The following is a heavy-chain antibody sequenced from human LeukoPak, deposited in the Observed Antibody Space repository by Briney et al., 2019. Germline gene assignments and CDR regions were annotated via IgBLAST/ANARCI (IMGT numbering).Heavy chain of an antibody. J-gene: IGHJ4*02. Sequence: GGSLRLSCAASGFTFDDYGMSWVRQAPGKGLEWVSGINWNGGSTGYADSVKGRFTIPRDNAKNSLYLQMNSLRAEDTALYYCARDLHYYGSGSYYNAYFDYWGQGTLVTVSS. D-gene: IGHD3-10*01. V-gene: IGHV3-20*04. CDR1: GFTFDDYG. CDR3: ARDLHYYGSGSYYNAYFDY. CDR2: INWNGGST.